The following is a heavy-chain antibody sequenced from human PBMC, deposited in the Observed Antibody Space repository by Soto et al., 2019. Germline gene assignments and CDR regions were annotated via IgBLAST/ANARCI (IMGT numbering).Heavy chain of an antibody. CDR3: APLSVSLSGPYGIHV. CDR2: MLYSGLT. V-gene: IGHV4-39*01. D-gene: IGHD2-15*01. CDR1: GGSISSSSYY. J-gene: IGHJ6*02. Sequence: SETLSLTCTVSGGSISSSSYYWGWIRQPPGKGLEWIGSMLYSGLTYYNPSLKSRVTLSVDTSKNQFSVRLNSVTASDTAVYYCAPLSVSLSGPYGIHVWGQGTTVTVSS.